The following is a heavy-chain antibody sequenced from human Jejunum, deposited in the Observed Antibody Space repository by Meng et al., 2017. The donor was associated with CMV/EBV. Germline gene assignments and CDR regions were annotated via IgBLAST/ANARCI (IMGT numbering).Heavy chain of an antibody. J-gene: IGHJ4*02. CDR1: GHSINSHY. CDR2: IYTGGST. D-gene: IGHD3-22*01. V-gene: IGHV4-4*07. Sequence: QVQLQESGPGLVXPXXXXXVTXTVSGHSINSHYVNWIRQPAGKGLEWIGRIYTGGSTNYNPSLKSRVTMSVDTSKNQFSLRLSSVTAADTAIYYCAREDDSTGFYYYFESWGQGILVTVSS. CDR3: AREDDSTGFYYYFES.